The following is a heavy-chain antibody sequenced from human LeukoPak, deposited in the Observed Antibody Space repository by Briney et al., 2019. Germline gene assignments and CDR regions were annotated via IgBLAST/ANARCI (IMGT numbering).Heavy chain of an antibody. J-gene: IGHJ3*02. Sequence: GGSLRLSCAPSGFSLSSYAMSWVRQAPGKGLEWVSAISGSGGSTYYADSVKGRFTISRDNSKNTLYLQMNSLRAEDTAVYYCAKDRYYYSLGGAFDIWGQGTMVTVPS. CDR3: AKDRYYYSLGGAFDI. D-gene: IGHD3-22*01. CDR1: GFSLSSYA. V-gene: IGHV3-23*01. CDR2: ISGSGGST.